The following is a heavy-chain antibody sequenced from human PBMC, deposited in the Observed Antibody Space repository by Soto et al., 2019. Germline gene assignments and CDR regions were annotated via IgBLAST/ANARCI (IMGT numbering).Heavy chain of an antibody. CDR3: VKETVAAAYVETSPFDF. CDR1: GFTFSSYA. CDR2: IDGSGGDT. J-gene: IGHJ4*02. V-gene: IGHV3-23*01. Sequence: EVQLLESGGGLVQPGGSLRLSCAASGFTFSSYAMGWVRQAPGTGLERVSVIDGSGGDTSFADSVKGRFTISRDNSKNTLYLHMNSLRAEDTARYYCVKETVAAAYVETSPFDFWGQGTLVTVSS. D-gene: IGHD2-15*01.